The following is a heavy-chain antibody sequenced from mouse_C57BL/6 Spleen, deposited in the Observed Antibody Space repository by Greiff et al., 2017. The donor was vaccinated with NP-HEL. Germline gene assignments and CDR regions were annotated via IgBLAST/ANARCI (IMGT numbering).Heavy chain of an antibody. Sequence: EVQLQQSGPGMVKPSQSLSLTCTVTGYSITSGYDWHWIRHFPGNKLEWMGYISYSGSTNYNPSLKSRISITHDTSKNHFFLKLNSVTTEDTATYYCARDNYGSFFDYWGQGTTLTVSS. J-gene: IGHJ2*01. CDR3: ARDNYGSFFDY. CDR2: ISYSGST. CDR1: GYSITSGYD. D-gene: IGHD1-1*01. V-gene: IGHV3-1*01.